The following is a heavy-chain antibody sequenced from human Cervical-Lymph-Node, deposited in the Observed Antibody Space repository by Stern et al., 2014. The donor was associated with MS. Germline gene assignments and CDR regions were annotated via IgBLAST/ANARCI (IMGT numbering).Heavy chain of an antibody. CDR2: INRDGSNT. D-gene: IGHD2-15*01. CDR3: ARICGGTACNVNS. V-gene: IGHV3-74*02. Sequence: VQLVESGGALVQPGGSLRLSCAASGFTFSSYWMHWVRQAPGQGLEWVSRINRDGSNTDYADSVKGRFTISRDNVKNTVFLQMNSLRAEDTAVYYCARICGGTACNVNSWGQGTLVTVSS. J-gene: IGHJ4*02. CDR1: GFTFSSYW.